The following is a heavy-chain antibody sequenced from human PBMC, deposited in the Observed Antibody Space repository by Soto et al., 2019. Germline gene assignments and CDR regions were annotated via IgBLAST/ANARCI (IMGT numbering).Heavy chain of an antibody. J-gene: IGHJ5*02. Sequence: VQLVQSGAEVKKPGASVKVSCKASGYTFTSYGISWVRQAPGQGLEWMGWISSFNGNTNYAQKVQGRVTLTTDTSTSRTYMELRSLRSDDTAVYYCARGPRYCSTTTCFSGVTWFDPWGQGTLVTVSS. CDR2: ISSFNGNT. V-gene: IGHV1-18*04. CDR1: GYTFTSYG. CDR3: ARGPRYCSTTTCFSGVTWFDP. D-gene: IGHD2-2*01.